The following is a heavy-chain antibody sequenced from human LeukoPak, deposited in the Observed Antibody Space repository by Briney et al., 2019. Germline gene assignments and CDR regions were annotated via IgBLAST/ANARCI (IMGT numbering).Heavy chain of an antibody. CDR1: GGSISSGGYY. CDR3: ARVRGTATSLGRFDP. CDR2: IYYSGST. D-gene: IGHD5-18*01. V-gene: IGHV4-31*03. J-gene: IGHJ5*02. Sequence: SETLSLTCTVSGGSISSGGYYWSWIRQHPGKGLGWIGYIYYSGSTYYNPSLKSRVTISVDTSKNQFFMKLSSVTAADTAVYYCARVRGTATSLGRFDPWGQGTLVTVSS.